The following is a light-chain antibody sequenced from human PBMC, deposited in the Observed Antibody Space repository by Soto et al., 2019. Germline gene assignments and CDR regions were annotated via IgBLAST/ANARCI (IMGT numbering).Light chain of an antibody. CDR3: QHYHSYPIT. CDR1: QDIDTF. Sequence: IRMTLSPFSLSAYIGDTVTISCRASQDIDTFLAWYQQKPGKAPKVLINGASALEGGVPSRFRGSGSRTDFTLTITYLQSEDFTTYYCQHYHSYPITFGQGTRPEMK. V-gene: IGKV1-8*01. CDR2: GAS. J-gene: IGKJ5*01.